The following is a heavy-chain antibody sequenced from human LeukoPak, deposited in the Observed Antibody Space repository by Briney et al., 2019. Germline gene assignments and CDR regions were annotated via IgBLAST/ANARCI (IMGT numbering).Heavy chain of an antibody. V-gene: IGHV1-18*01. CDR1: GYTFTSYG. CDR3: ARELGFGGSGFDAFDI. Sequence: GASVKVSCKASGYTFTSYGISWVRQAPGQGLEWVGWISAYNGNTNYAQKLQGRVTMTTDTSTSTAYMELRSLRSDDTAVYYCARELGFGGSGFDAFDIWGQGTMVTVSS. J-gene: IGHJ3*02. CDR2: ISAYNGNT. D-gene: IGHD3-10*01.